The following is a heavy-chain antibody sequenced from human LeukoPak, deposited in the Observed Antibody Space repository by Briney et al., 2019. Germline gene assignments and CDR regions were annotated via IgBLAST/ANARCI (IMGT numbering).Heavy chain of an antibody. Sequence: PGGSLRLSCAASGFTFSRYSMNWVRQAPGKGLEWVSSISSSSSYIYYADSVKGRFTISRDNAKNSLYLKMNSLRAEDTAVYYCAKDTNDILTGALDYWGQGTLVTVSS. CDR1: GFTFSRYS. CDR3: AKDTNDILTGALDY. CDR2: ISSSSSYI. J-gene: IGHJ4*02. D-gene: IGHD3-9*01. V-gene: IGHV3-21*01.